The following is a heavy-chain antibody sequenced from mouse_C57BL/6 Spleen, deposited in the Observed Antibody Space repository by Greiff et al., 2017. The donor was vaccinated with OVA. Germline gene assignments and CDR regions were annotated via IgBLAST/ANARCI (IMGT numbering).Heavy chain of an antibody. D-gene: IGHD1-1*01. Sequence: QVQLQQPGAELVRPGTSVKLSCKASGYTFTSYWMHWVKQRPGQGLEWIGVIDPSDSSTNYNQKFKGKATLTVDTSSSTAYMQLSSLTSEDSAVYYCARDYGSGAWFAYWGQGTLVTVSA. V-gene: IGHV1-59*01. J-gene: IGHJ3*01. CDR2: IDPSDSST. CDR1: GYTFTSYW. CDR3: ARDYGSGAWFAY.